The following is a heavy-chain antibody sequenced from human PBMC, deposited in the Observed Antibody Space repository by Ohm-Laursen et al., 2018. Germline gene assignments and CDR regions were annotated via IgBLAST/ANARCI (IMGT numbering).Heavy chain of an antibody. D-gene: IGHD1-1*01. CDR1: GGSFSGYY. Sequence: SETLSLTCAVYGGSFSGYYWSWIRQPPGKGLEWIGEINHSGSTNYNPSLKSRVTISGDTSKNQFSLKLSSVTAADTAVYYCARGGKSGNYYYYYGMDVWGQGTTVTVSS. J-gene: IGHJ6*02. CDR3: ARGGKSGNYYYYYGMDV. CDR2: INHSGST. V-gene: IGHV4-34*01.